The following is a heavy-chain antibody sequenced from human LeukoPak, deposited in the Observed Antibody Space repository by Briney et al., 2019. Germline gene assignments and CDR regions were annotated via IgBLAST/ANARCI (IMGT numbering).Heavy chain of an antibody. D-gene: IGHD2-2*01. CDR3: VRFALTSRLDY. J-gene: IGHJ4*02. Sequence: GESLKISCKISGYKLTNNWICWVRQVPGKGLEWMGLIYPGSSDVNYSSSFEGQCPLSVHASITTSFLHFSGLRASDTSIYYGVRFALTSRLDYWGQGTLVTVSS. V-gene: IGHV5-51*01. CDR2: IYPGSSDV. CDR1: GYKLTNNW.